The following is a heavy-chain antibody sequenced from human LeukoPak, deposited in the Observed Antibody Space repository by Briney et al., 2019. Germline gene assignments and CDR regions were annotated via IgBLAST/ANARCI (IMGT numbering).Heavy chain of an antibody. Sequence: GGSLRLSCAASGFTFSNYDMIWVRQAPGKGLEWVSSIHAIGGGGHTYSADSVKGRFTTSRDGSKNTLFLQMHSLTAEDTAVYYCTRNGGGLGYWGQGALVTVSS. V-gene: IGHV3-23*01. J-gene: IGHJ4*02. D-gene: IGHD3-16*01. CDR1: GFTFSNYD. CDR3: TRNGGGLGY. CDR2: IHAIGGGGHT.